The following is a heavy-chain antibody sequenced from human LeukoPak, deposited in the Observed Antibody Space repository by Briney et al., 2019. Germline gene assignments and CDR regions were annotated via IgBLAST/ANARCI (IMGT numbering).Heavy chain of an antibody. CDR2: VSGGGGST. V-gene: IGHV3-23*01. CDR1: GFTFSPYA. Sequence: GGSLRLSCAASGFTFSPYAMNWVRQAPGKGLERVSAVSGGGGSTYYADSVKGRFTISRDNSKNTVYLQMNSLRAEDTAVYYCAKGGAQQAVYYYDYWGQGTLVTVSS. CDR3: AKGGAQQAVYYYDY. D-gene: IGHD2-8*01. J-gene: IGHJ4*02.